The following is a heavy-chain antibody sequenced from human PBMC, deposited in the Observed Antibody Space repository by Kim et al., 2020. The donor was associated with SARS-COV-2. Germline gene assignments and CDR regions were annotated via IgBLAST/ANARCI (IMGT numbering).Heavy chain of an antibody. D-gene: IGHD2-21*02. V-gene: IGHV3-23*01. CDR1: GVTFSNYA. CDR2: ITGSGGGT. Sequence: GGSLRLSCAASGVTFSNYAMSWVRQAPGKGLEWVSSITGSGGGTYYADSVQGRFTISRDNSKRTLYLQMNGLRAEDTAIYYCAKDTMAVTAGIGYLFGMDVWGQGTTVTV. J-gene: IGHJ6*02. CDR3: AKDTMAVTAGIGYLFGMDV.